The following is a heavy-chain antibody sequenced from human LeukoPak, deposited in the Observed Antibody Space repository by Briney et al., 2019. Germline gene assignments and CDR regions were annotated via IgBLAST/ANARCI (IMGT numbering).Heavy chain of an antibody. CDR3: VRGIVTTGYFNY. CDR1: GYTFSTFP. CDR2: INTNTGSP. V-gene: IGHV7-4-1*02. D-gene: IGHD3-9*01. J-gene: IGHJ4*02. Sequence: ASVKVSCKASGYTFSTFPINWVRQAPGQGLEWMGWINTNTGSPTYAQGLTGRFVFSLDTSVSTAFLQINSLKAEDTALYYCVRGIVTTGYFNYWGQGTLVTVSS.